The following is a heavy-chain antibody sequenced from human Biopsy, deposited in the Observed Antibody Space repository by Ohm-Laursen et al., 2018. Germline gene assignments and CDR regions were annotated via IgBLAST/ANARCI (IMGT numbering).Heavy chain of an antibody. CDR2: IFNSANT. V-gene: IGHV4-31*01. CDR1: GGSISSGGSY. Sequence: SETLSLTCTVSGGSISSGGSYWSWIRQPPGKGLEWVGYIFNSANTYYNPSLKNLITISGDTSKNQFSLKLNSVTAADTAVYYCARGDYFDSNGYFWFDPWGQGTLVTVSP. J-gene: IGHJ5*02. CDR3: ARGDYFDSNGYFWFDP. D-gene: IGHD3-22*01.